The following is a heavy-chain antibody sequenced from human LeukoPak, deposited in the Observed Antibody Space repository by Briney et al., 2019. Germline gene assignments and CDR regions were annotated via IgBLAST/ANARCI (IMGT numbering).Heavy chain of an antibody. CDR1: GYTFTSYD. V-gene: IGHV1-69*05. D-gene: IGHD1-1*01. J-gene: IGHJ6*03. CDR3: ARETGAGPYYYYYYMDV. CDR2: IIPIFGTA. Sequence: ASVKVSCKASGYTFTSYDINWVRQATGQGLEWMGGIIPIFGTANYAQKFQGRVTITTDESTSTAYMELSSLRSEDTAVYYCARETGAGPYYYYYYMDVWGKGTTVTVSS.